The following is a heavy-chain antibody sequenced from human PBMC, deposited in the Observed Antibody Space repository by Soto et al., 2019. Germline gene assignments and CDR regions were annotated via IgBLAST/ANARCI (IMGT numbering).Heavy chain of an antibody. Sequence: QVQLQESGPGLVKPSQTLSLTCTVSGGSISSGGYYWSWIRQHPGKGLEGMGYIYYSGSTYYNPAPKSRCTISVDTSKNQFSLKLSSVTAADTAVYYCATFYYDYIWGSYRSQTDAFDIWGQGTMVTVSS. J-gene: IGHJ3*02. V-gene: IGHV4-31*03. D-gene: IGHD3-16*02. CDR3: ATFYYDYIWGSYRSQTDAFDI. CDR1: GGSISSGGYY. CDR2: IYYSGST.